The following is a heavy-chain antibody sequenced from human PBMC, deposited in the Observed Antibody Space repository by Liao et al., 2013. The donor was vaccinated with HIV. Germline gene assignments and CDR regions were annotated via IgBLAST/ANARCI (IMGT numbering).Heavy chain of an antibody. Sequence: QVQLQQWGAGLLKPSETLSLTCAVYGGSFSGYYWSWIRQPPGKGLEWIAEINHSGSTNYNPSLKSRVTISVDTSKNQFSLKLSSVTAADTAVYYCARMSYQLWLDYWGQGTLVTVSS. CDR1: GGSFSGYY. CDR3: ARMSYQLWLDY. V-gene: IGHV4-34*01. J-gene: IGHJ4*02. CDR2: INHSGST. D-gene: IGHD5-18*01.